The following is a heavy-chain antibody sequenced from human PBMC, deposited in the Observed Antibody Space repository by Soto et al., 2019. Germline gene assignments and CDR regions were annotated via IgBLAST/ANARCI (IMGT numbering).Heavy chain of an antibody. J-gene: IGHJ5*02. Sequence: SETLSLTCAVSGGSISSYYWNWIRQPPGKGLEWIGCIYYSGYTNYNPSLKSRVTISVDTSRNQFSLKLSSVTAADTAVYYCARDPGPYCSGAGCYVDPWGQGTLVTVSS. CDR3: ARDPGPYCSGAGCYVDP. CDR1: GGSISSYY. D-gene: IGHD2-15*01. V-gene: IGHV4-59*01. CDR2: IYYSGYT.